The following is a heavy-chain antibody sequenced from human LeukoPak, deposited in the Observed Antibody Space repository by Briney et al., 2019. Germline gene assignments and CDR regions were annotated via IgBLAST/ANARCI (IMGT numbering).Heavy chain of an antibody. CDR3: ARACSSTSCYGWFDP. CDR2: IYHSGST. V-gene: IGHV4-38-2*02. Sequence: SXYSXXSGYYXGWIRQPPGQGLEWIGSIYHSGSTYYNPSLKSRVTISVDTSKNQFSLKLSSVTAADTAVYYCARACSSTSCYGWFDPWGQGTLVTVSS. J-gene: IGHJ5*02. CDR1: XYSXXSGYY. D-gene: IGHD2-2*01.